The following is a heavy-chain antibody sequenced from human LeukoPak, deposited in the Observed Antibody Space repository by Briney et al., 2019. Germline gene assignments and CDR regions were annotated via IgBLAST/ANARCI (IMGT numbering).Heavy chain of an antibody. CDR3: AILGGIVVVPAAPYYYYYGMDV. Sequence: ASVKVSCKASGYTFTAYYIHWVRQAPGQRLEWMGWINPNSGGTNYAQKSQGRVTMTRDTSISTAYMELSRLRSDDTAVYYCAILGGIVVVPAAPYYYYYGMDVWGQGTTVTVSS. CDR1: GYTFTAYY. D-gene: IGHD2-2*01. V-gene: IGHV1-2*02. CDR2: INPNSGGT. J-gene: IGHJ6*02.